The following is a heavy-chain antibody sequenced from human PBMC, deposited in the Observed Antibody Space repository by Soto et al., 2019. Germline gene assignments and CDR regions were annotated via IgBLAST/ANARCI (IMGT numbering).Heavy chain of an antibody. V-gene: IGHV3-9*01. Sequence: PGGSLRLSCAASGFTFDDYAMHWIRQAPGKGLEWVSGISWNSGSIGYADSVKGRFTISRDDAKNTVYLQMTILRAEDTAVYFCARDRSYAMEVWGQGTRVTVSS. CDR1: GFTFDDYA. J-gene: IGHJ6*02. CDR3: ARDRSYAMEV. CDR2: ISWNSGSI.